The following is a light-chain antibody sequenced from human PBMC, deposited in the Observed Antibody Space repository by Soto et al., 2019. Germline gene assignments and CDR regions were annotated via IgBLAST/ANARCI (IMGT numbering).Light chain of an antibody. J-gene: IGKJ1*01. Sequence: DIQMTQSPSTLSASVGDRVTITCRASQSISSWLAWYQQKPGKAPKLLIYKASSLESGVPSRFSGSGSGTEFTLTSSSLQPDDFATYYCQQYNSYLVTFGQGTKVEMK. V-gene: IGKV1-5*03. CDR3: QQYNSYLVT. CDR2: KAS. CDR1: QSISSW.